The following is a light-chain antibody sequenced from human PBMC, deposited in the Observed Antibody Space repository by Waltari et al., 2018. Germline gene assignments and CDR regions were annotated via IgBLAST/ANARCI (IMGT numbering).Light chain of an antibody. V-gene: IGLV2-11*01. Sequence: QSALTQPRSVSGPPGPSVTISRCGTSSAVGHYNIVSWYQQHPGNAPKLLIYDVVKRPSGVPDRFSGSKSGNTASLTISGLQTEDEADYYCCSYAGSYTFVFGGGTQLTVL. CDR3: CSYAGSYTFV. J-gene: IGLJ7*01. CDR2: DVV. CDR1: SSAVGHYNI.